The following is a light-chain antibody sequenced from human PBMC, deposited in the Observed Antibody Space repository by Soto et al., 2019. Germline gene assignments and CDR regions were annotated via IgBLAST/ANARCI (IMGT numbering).Light chain of an antibody. CDR1: SSNIGAGSD. V-gene: IGLV1-40*01. CDR3: QSYDRSLSVV. Sequence: QSVLTQPPSVSGAPGQRVTISCTGSSSNIGAGSDVHWYQHLPGTAPKLLIYGNNNRPSGVPDRFSGPKSGTSASLGITGLKAEDEADYYCQSYDRSLSVVFGGGTKVTV. J-gene: IGLJ2*01. CDR2: GNN.